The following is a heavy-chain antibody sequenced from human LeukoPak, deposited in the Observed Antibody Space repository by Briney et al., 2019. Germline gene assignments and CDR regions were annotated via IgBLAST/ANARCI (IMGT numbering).Heavy chain of an antibody. Sequence: PGGSLRLSCAASGFTFSNAWMTWVRQAPGKGLEWVGRVKRKIDGETTVYAAAVKGRFAISRDDSKNTVYLQMNSLKTEDTALYYCTTDSAAYWGQGTLVTVSS. CDR3: TTDSAAY. J-gene: IGHJ4*02. CDR1: GFTFSNAW. CDR2: VKRKIDGETT. V-gene: IGHV3-15*01.